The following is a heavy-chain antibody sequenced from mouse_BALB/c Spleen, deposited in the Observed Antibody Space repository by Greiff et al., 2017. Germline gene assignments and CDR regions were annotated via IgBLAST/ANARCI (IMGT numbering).Heavy chain of an antibody. CDR2: IDPENGNT. J-gene: IGHJ1*01. Sequence: VQLQQSGAELVRPGALVKLSCKASGFNIKDYYMRWVKQRPEQGLEWIGWIDPENGNTIYDPKFQGKASITADTSSNTAYLQLSSLTSEDTAVYYCASRRRYFDVWGAGTTVTVSS. V-gene: IGHV14-1*02. CDR1: GFNIKDYY. CDR3: ASRRRYFDV.